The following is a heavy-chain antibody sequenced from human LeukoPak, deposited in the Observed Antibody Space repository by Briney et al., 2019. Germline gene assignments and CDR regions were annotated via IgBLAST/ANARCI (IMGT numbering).Heavy chain of an antibody. Sequence: PGGSLRLSCAASGFTFSSYAMSWVRQAPGKGLEWVSAISGSGGSTYYADSVKGRFTISRDNSKNTLYLQMNSLRAEDTAVYYCAKGGLVYDFWSGYPKYFDYWGQGTLVTVSS. J-gene: IGHJ4*02. CDR1: GFTFSSYA. D-gene: IGHD3-3*01. V-gene: IGHV3-23*01. CDR3: AKGGLVYDFWSGYPKYFDY. CDR2: ISGSGGST.